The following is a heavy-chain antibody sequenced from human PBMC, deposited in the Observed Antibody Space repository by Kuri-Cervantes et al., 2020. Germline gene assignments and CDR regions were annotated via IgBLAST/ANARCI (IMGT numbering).Heavy chain of an antibody. CDR1: GGSVSSGSYY. V-gene: IGHV4-61*01. Sequence: LRLSCTVSGGSVSSGSYYWSWIRQPPGKGLEWIVYIYYSGSTNYNPSLKSRVTISVDTSKNQFSLKLSSVTAADTAVYYCARGPPMVRGVSNYWGQGTLVTVSS. CDR3: ARGPPMVRGVSNY. J-gene: IGHJ4*02. D-gene: IGHD3-10*01. CDR2: IYYSGST.